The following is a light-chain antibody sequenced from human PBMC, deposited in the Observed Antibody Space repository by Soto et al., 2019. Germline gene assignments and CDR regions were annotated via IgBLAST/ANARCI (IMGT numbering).Light chain of an antibody. CDR1: QSLSSN. CDR3: QQYNNWPWT. V-gene: IGKV3-15*01. Sequence: EIVMTQSPATLSVSPGERATLSWRTSQSLSSNLAWYQQKPGQAPRLLIYGASTGATGIPANFSGSGSGTEFTLTISSLQSEDFAVYYCQQYNNWPWTFGQGTKVEIK. CDR2: GAS. J-gene: IGKJ1*01.